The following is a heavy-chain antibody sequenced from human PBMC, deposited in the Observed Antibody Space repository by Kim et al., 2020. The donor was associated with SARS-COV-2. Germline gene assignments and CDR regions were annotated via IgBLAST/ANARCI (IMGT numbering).Heavy chain of an antibody. V-gene: IGHV3-73*01. CDR1: GFTFSGSA. CDR2: IRCNANSYST. CDR3: TRLNSYYYYNGMDV. Sequence: GGSLRLSCAASGFTFSGSAMHWVRQTSGKGLEWVGRIRCNANSYSTAYAASGNGRFTITSDDSKNTAYLQMNSRKTEDTAVYYCTRLNSYYYYNGMDVGG. J-gene: IGHJ6*01. D-gene: IGHD5-18*01.